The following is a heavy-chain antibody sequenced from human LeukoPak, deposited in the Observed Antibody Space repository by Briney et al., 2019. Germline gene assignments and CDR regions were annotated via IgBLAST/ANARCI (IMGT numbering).Heavy chain of an antibody. CDR2: IRYDGSNK. CDR1: GFTFSSYS. V-gene: IGHV3-30*02. CDR3: AKDSRRYCSSTTCYDMDY. D-gene: IGHD2-2*01. J-gene: IGHJ4*02. Sequence: GGSLRLSCAASGFTFSSYSMHWVRQAPGKGLEWVAFIRYDGSNKYYADSVKGRFTISRDNSKNTLYLRMNSLRAEDTAVYYCAKDSRRYCSSTTCYDMDYWGQGTLVTVSS.